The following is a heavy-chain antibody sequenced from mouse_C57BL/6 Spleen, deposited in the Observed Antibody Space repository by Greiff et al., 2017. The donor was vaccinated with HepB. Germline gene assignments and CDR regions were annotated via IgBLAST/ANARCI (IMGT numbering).Heavy chain of an antibody. D-gene: IGHD1-1*01. Sequence: VQLQQSGAELVKPGASVKLSCKASGYTFTSYWMQWVKQRPGQGLEWIGEIDPSDSYTNYNQKFKGKATLTVDTSSSTAYMQLSSLTSEDSAVDYGARRDYGSSYPAYWGQGTLVTVSA. J-gene: IGHJ3*01. CDR3: ARRDYGSSYPAY. CDR2: IDPSDSYT. V-gene: IGHV1-50*01. CDR1: GYTFTSYW.